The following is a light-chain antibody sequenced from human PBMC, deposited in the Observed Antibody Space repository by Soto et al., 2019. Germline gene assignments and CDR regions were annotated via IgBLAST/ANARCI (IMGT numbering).Light chain of an antibody. J-gene: IGKJ3*01. Sequence: EIVLKQSPATLSLSPGQRATLSCRASQSLSTYLAWYQQRPGQAPRLLIYDASNRATGIPARFRGSGSGTDFTLTISGLEPEDFAVYYCQQRDTWPLTFGPGTKVEIK. V-gene: IGKV3-11*01. CDR1: QSLSTY. CDR2: DAS. CDR3: QQRDTWPLT.